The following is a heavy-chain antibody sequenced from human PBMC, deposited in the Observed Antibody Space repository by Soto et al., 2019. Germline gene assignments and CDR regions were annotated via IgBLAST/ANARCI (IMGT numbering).Heavy chain of an antibody. D-gene: IGHD6-19*01. CDR1: GFTFSSYG. V-gene: IGHV3-30*03. CDR3: VRTAYSIGHLI. J-gene: IGHJ3*02. CDR2: ISYDGSNK. Sequence: GGSLRLSCAASGFTFSSYGMHWVRQAPGKGLEWVAVISYDGSNKYYADSVKGRFTISRDTSKNQFSLHMNSMTPEDTAVYYCVRTAYSIGHLIWGQGTMVTV.